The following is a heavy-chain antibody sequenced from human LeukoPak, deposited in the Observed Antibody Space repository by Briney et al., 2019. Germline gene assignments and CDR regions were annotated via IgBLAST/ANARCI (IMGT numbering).Heavy chain of an antibody. D-gene: IGHD3-9*01. Sequence: GGSLRLSCAASGFTFSSYAMHWVRQAPGKGLEWVAVISYDGSNKYYADSVKGRFTISRDNSKNTLYLQMNSLRAEDTAVYYCARDDYGILTGYQLNYYYYYGMDVWGQGTTVTVSS. V-gene: IGHV3-30-3*01. CDR1: GFTFSSYA. J-gene: IGHJ6*02. CDR3: ARDDYGILTGYQLNYYYYYGMDV. CDR2: ISYDGSNK.